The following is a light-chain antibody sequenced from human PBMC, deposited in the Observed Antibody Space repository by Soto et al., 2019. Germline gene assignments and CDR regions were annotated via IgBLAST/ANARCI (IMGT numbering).Light chain of an antibody. J-gene: IGKJ4*01. CDR1: QSVNRF. Sequence: EIVLTQSPVTLSLSPGERATLSCRASQSVNRFLAWYQQKPGQAPRLLIYDASNRATGVPDRFSGSGYGTDFTLAISSLEPEDFAIYYCQHRSNWPLTFGGGTKVDIK. V-gene: IGKV3-11*01. CDR2: DAS. CDR3: QHRSNWPLT.